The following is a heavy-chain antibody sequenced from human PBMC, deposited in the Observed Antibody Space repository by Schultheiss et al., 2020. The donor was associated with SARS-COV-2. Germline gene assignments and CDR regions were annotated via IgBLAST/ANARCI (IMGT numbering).Heavy chain of an antibody. CDR2: IYFTGIT. J-gene: IGHJ4*02. Sequence: SQTLSLTCTVSGASISSFYWSWIRQPPGKGLDPIGNIYFTGITKYNPSLKSRVTISIDTSKNQFSLTLSSVTAADTAVYYCARRRQDTSAYSFFDSWGQGTLVTVSS. CDR1: GASISSFY. V-gene: IGHV4-59*08. D-gene: IGHD4-11*01. CDR3: ARRRQDTSAYSFFDS.